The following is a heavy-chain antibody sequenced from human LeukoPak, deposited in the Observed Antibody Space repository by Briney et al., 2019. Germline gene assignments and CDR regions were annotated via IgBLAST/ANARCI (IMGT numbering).Heavy chain of an antibody. CDR1: GFTFSNYA. D-gene: IGHD2-2*01. J-gene: IGHJ4*02. V-gene: IGHV3-23*01. Sequence: GGSLRLSCAASGFTFSNYAMSWVRQAPGKGLDWVSDINHSGDSTNYADSVKGRFTISRDNSKNTLYLQMNSLRAEDTAVYYCARVHCSSTSCYYDYWGQGTLVTVSS. CDR3: ARVHCSSTSCYYDY. CDR2: INHSGDST.